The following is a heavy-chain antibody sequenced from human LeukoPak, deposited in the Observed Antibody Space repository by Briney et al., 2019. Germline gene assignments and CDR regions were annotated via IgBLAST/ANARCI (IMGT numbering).Heavy chain of an antibody. CDR2: ISSSSSYI. V-gene: IGHV3-21*04. J-gene: IGHJ6*03. CDR1: GFSFSSYG. Sequence: GGSLRLSCAASGFSFSSYGMNWVRQAPGKGLEWVSFISSSSSYIYYADSVKGRFTISRDNARNSLSLQMNSLRAEDTAVYYCARVLRYCSGGNCYSGGLGYMDVWGKGTTVTISS. D-gene: IGHD2-15*01. CDR3: ARVLRYCSGGNCYSGGLGYMDV.